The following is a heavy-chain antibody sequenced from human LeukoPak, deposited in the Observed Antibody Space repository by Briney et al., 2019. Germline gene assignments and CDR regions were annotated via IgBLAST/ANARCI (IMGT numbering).Heavy chain of an antibody. CDR2: INPNSGGT. V-gene: IGHV1-2*02. CDR1: GYTFTGYY. J-gene: IGHJ3*02. CDR3: ARRRIAAAGTRTAFDI. D-gene: IGHD6-13*01. Sequence: ASVKVSCKASGYTFTGYYMHWVRQAPGQGLEWMGWINPNSGGTNYAQKFQGRVTMTRDTSISTAYMELSRLRSDDTAVYYCARRRIAAAGTRTAFDIWGQGTMVTVSS.